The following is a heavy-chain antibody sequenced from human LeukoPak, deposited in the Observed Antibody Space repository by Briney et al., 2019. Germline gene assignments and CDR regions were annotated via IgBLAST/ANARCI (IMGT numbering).Heavy chain of an antibody. CDR3: ARTHYDSSGYPY. V-gene: IGHV4-39*07. J-gene: IGHJ4*02. D-gene: IGHD3-22*01. CDR1: GGSISSSSYY. CDR2: IYYSGST. Sequence: KSSETLSLTCTVSGGSISSSSYYWRWIRQPPGKGLEWIGSIYYSGSTYYNPSLKSRVTISVETSKNHFSLNLSSMTAADTAVYYCARTHYDSSGYPYWGQGTLVTVSS.